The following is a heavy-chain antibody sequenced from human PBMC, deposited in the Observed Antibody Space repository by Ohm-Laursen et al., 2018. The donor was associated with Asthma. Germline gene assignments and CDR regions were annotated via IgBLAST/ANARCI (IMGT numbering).Heavy chain of an antibody. J-gene: IGHJ4*02. V-gene: IGHV3-21*04. CDR2: ISSSSSYI. Sequence: SLRLSCAASGFTFSSYSMSWVRQAPGKGLEWVSSISSSSSYIYYADSVKGRFTISRDNAKNSLYLQMNSLRAEDTAVYYCARDSWYDFWSGNEYFDYWGQGTLVTVSS. D-gene: IGHD3-3*01. CDR1: GFTFSSYS. CDR3: ARDSWYDFWSGNEYFDY.